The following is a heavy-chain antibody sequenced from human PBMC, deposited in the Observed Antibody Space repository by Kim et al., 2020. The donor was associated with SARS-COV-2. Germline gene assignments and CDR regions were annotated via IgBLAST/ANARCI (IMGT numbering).Heavy chain of an antibody. D-gene: IGHD4-17*01. V-gene: IGHV4-4*02. Sequence: LKSRVTISVDKSKNQFSLKLSSVTAADTAVYYCARLVTVTTGDYYYGMDVWGQGTTVTVSS. J-gene: IGHJ6*02. CDR3: ARLVTVTTGDYYYGMDV.